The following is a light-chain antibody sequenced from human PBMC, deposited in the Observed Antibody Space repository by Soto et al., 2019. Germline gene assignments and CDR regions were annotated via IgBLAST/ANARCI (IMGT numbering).Light chain of an antibody. Sequence: QSALTQPCSVSGSPGQSVTICCTGTSSDVGAYNYVSWYQHHPGKAPKVMIYDVSERPSGVPDRFSGSKSDNKASLTISGLQAEDEADYYCCSYAGSYSWVFGGGTKLTVL. CDR3: CSYAGSYSWV. V-gene: IGLV2-11*01. CDR1: SSDVGAYNY. J-gene: IGLJ3*02. CDR2: DVS.